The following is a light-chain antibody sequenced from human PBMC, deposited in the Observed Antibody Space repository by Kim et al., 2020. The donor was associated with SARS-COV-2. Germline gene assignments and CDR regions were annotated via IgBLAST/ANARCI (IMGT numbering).Light chain of an antibody. CDR3: HQYNNWPET. Sequence: GERPPPPGGASQVVAGNSDRCKNKTGPAPTLLIHGTSTRATGVPDRFSGGGARTEFTLTISSLQSEDFADYYSHQYNNWPETFGEGTQVEIK. V-gene: IGKV3-15*01. CDR2: GTS. J-gene: IGKJ4*02. CDR1: QVVAGN.